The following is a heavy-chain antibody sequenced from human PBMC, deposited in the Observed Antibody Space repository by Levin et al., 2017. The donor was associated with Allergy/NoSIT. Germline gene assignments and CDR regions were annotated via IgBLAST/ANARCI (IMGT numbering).Heavy chain of an antibody. Sequence: PSETLSLICTVSGGSVSSGSYYWTWIRQPPGKGLEWIGYIYYSGSTNYNPSLKSRVTMSVDTSKNQFSLKLSSVTAADTAVYYCAREPQTLYGDYSSWFDPWGQGTLVTVSS. J-gene: IGHJ5*02. CDR1: GGSVSSGSYY. D-gene: IGHD4-17*01. CDR3: AREPQTLYGDYSSWFDP. CDR2: IYYSGST. V-gene: IGHV4-61*01.